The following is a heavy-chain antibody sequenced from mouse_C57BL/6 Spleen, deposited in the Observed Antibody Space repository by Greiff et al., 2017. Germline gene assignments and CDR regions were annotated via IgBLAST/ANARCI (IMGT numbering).Heavy chain of an antibody. CDR1: GYAFTNYL. CDR2: INPGSGGT. V-gene: IGHV1-54*01. Sequence: VQGVESGAELVRPGTSVKVSCKASGYAFTNYLIEWVKQRPGQGLEWIGVINPGSGGTNYNEKFKGKATLTADKSSSTAYMQLSSLTSEDSAVYFCARDYGSSPYAMDYWGQGTSVTVSS. D-gene: IGHD1-1*01. CDR3: ARDYGSSPYAMDY. J-gene: IGHJ4*01.